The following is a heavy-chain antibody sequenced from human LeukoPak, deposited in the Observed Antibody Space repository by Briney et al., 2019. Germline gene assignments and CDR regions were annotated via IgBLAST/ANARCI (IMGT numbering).Heavy chain of an antibody. CDR1: GFTFSDYY. D-gene: IGHD3-22*01. Sequence: GGSLRLSCAASGFTFSDYYMSWIRQAPGKGLEWVSGISGSGGTTHYADSVKGRFSISRDNSKNTLYLQMSSLRAEDTAVYYCAKDQSGDYYYARAGMDVWGQGTTVTVSS. CDR3: AKDQSGDYYYARAGMDV. J-gene: IGHJ6*02. V-gene: IGHV3-23*01. CDR2: ISGSGGTT.